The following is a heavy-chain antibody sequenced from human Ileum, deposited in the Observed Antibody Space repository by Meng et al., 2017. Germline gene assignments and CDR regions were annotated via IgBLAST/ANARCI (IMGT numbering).Heavy chain of an antibody. V-gene: IGHV6-1*02. D-gene: IGHD3-16*01. J-gene: IGHJ4*02. Sequence: QTHRSGAGLVKSWQTLLLTSATSGLSVFSTRGVWSWIRQSSSRGLAWLGMTYIRSKWYYDYAISVKSRITIAPDTSKKPYSLLLNSVIPEDTAVYVCASDLSGGTGIGLYFDLWGLGTLVTVSS. CDR1: GLSVFSTRGV. CDR3: ASDLSGGTGIGLYFDL. CDR2: TYIRSKWYY.